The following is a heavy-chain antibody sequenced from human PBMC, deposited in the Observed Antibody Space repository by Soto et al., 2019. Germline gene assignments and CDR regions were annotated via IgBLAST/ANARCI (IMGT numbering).Heavy chain of an antibody. CDR1: GGSISSGGYY. J-gene: IGHJ4*02. CDR3: ARGLLAYCGGDCALFDS. D-gene: IGHD2-21*02. CDR2: IYYSGGT. Sequence: PSETLSLTCTVSGGSISSGGYYWSWIRQHPGKGLEWIGYIYYSGGTSYNPSLKSLVAISVDTSKNQLSLKVNSVTAADTAVYYCARGLLAYCGGDCALFDSWGQGIMVTVSS. V-gene: IGHV4-61*08.